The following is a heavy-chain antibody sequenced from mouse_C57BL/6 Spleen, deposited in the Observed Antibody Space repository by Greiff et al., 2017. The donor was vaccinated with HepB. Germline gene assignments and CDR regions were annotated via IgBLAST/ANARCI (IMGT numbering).Heavy chain of an antibody. CDR2: ISSGGDYI. CDR1: GFTFSSYA. CDR3: TRDGVYPYYAMDY. V-gene: IGHV5-9-1*02. D-gene: IGHD2-3*01. J-gene: IGHJ4*01. Sequence: DVQLVESGEGLVKPGGSLKLSCAASGFTFSSYAMSWVRQTPEKRLEWVAYISSGGDYIYYADTVKGRFTISRDNARNTLYLQMSSLKSEDTAMYYCTRDGVYPYYAMDYWGQVTSVTVSS.